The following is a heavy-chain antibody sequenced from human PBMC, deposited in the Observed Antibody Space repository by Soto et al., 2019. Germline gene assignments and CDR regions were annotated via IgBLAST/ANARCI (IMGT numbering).Heavy chain of an antibody. J-gene: IGHJ4*02. CDR1: GGTFSSYT. D-gene: IGHD2-8*01. CDR3: ADFSPTKSLDY. V-gene: IGHV1-69*02. CDR2: IIPILGIA. Sequence: QVQLVQSGAEVKKPGSSVKVSCKASGGTFSSYTISWVRQAPGQGLEWMGRIIPILGIANYAQKFQGRVTITADKPTSTAYMELSSLRSEDTAVYYCADFSPTKSLDYWGQGTLVTVSS.